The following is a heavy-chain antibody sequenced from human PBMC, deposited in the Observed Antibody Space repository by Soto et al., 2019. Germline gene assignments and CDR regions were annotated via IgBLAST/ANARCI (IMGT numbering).Heavy chain of an antibody. CDR1: RGSVSSNTAT. CDR2: TYYRSNWNF. J-gene: IGHJ4*02. CDR3: AGELDIHHGLGY. V-gene: IGHV6-1*01. Sequence: PSQTLSLTCVISRGSVSSNTATWNWVRQSPSRGLEWLGRTYYRSNWNFDYALSVKSRITINPDTSKNQFSLQLNSLTPEDTAVYYCAGELDIHHGLGYWGPGTSVTVSS. D-gene: IGHD6-19*01.